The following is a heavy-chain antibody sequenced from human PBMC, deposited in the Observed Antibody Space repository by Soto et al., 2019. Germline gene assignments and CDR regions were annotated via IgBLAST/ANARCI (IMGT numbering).Heavy chain of an antibody. CDR3: ARTYYDILTGYCPFDY. CDR1: GFTFRSFT. CDR2: ISSSGSTI. V-gene: IGHV3-48*03. J-gene: IGHJ4*02. Sequence: PGGSLRLSCAASGFTFRSFTMNWVRQAPGKGLEWVSYISSSGSTIYYADSVKGRFTISRDNAKNSLYLQMNSLRAEDTAVYYCARTYYDILTGYCPFDYWGQGTLVTVSS. D-gene: IGHD3-9*01.